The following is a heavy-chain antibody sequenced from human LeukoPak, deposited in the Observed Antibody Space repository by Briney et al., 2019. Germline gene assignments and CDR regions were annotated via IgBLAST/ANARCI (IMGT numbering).Heavy chain of an antibody. D-gene: IGHD3-16*01. CDR3: ARGKGGGRFDY. CDR2: INHSGST. V-gene: IGHV4-34*01. CDR1: GGPFSGYY. Sequence: SETLSLTCAVYGGPFSGYYWSWIRQPPGKGLEWIGEINHSGSTNYNPSLKSRVTISVDTSKNQFSLKLSSVTAADTAVYYCARGKGGGRFDYWGQGTLVTVSS. J-gene: IGHJ4*02.